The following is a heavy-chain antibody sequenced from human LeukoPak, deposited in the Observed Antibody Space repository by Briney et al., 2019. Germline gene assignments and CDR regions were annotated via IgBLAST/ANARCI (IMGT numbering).Heavy chain of an antibody. CDR1: GFTFSSYS. J-gene: IGHJ4*02. CDR2: ISSSSSTI. D-gene: IGHD4-23*01. CDR3: ARDGITVVTAD. V-gene: IGHV3-48*04. Sequence: GGSLRLSCVASGFTFSSYSMNWVRQAPGKGLEWVSYISSSSSTIYYADSVKGRFTISRVNAKNSLYLQMNSLRAEDTAVYYCARDGITVVTADWGQGTLVTVSS.